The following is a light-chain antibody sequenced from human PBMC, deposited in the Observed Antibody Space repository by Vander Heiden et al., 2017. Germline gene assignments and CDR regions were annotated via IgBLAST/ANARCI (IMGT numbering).Light chain of an antibody. CDR1: SDINVGTSR. CDR3: VIWHSGAWV. V-gene: IGLV5-45*03. CDR2: YNSDSDQ. J-gene: IGLJ3*02. Sequence: QAVLTQPSSLSASPGASPSLTCTLRSDINVGTSRIFWYRQKPGSPPQYLLTYNSDSDQHPGSGVPSRFSGSKDASANSGILLNSWLQSEDEADYYCVIWHSGAWVFGGGTKLTVL.